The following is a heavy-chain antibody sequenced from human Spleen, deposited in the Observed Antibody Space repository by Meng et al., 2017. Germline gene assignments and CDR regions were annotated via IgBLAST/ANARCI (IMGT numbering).Heavy chain of an antibody. CDR2: INPDSGGT. V-gene: IGHV1-2*06. CDR1: GYIFTDYY. J-gene: IGHJ4*02. D-gene: IGHD4-17*01. CDR3: ARDSLDDYGDLDY. Sequence: QVQLVQSGAEVKKPGASVKVSCKAAGYIFTDYYLHWVRQAPGQGLEWMGRINPDSGGTDYAQNFQGRVTITRDTSISTAYMELSRLRSDDTAVYFCARDSLDDYGDLDYWGQGTLVTVSS.